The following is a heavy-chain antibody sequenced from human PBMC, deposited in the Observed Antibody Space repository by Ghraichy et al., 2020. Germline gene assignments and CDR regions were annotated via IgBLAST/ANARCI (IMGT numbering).Heavy chain of an antibody. V-gene: IGHV3-49*03. CDR2: IRSKAYGGTT. J-gene: IGHJ6*03. Sequence: GGSLRLSCAASGFTFGYYHMSWFRQAPGKGLEWVGFIRSKAYGGTTEYAASVKGRFTISRDDSKSIAYLQMNSLKTKDTAVYYCTRGGAYNWNYGYYYYYMDVWGQGTMVTVSS. D-gene: IGHD1-7*01. CDR3: TRGGAYNWNYGYYYYYMDV. CDR1: GFTFGYYH.